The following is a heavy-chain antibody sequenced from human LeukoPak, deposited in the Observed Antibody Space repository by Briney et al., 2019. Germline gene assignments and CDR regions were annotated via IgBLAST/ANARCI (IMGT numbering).Heavy chain of an antibody. Sequence: GGSLRLSCAASGFTVSGNYMSWVRQSPGKGLEWVSVIYTDDTTFYADSVKGRFTISRDNSKNTLYLQMNSLRAEDTAVYYCARYSGSLLRDYWGQGTLVTVSS. D-gene: IGHD1-26*01. CDR2: IYTDDTT. J-gene: IGHJ4*02. CDR1: GFTVSGNY. V-gene: IGHV3-53*01. CDR3: ARYSGSLLRDY.